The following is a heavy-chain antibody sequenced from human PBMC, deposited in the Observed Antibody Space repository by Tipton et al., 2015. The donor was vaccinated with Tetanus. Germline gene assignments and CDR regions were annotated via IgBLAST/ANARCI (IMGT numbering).Heavy chain of an antibody. D-gene: IGHD3-3*01. CDR3: ARSHVFRLTLFGEEIPRSGRFDP. CDR1: GGSVRSGSYY. V-gene: IGHV4-61*01. CDR2: ISYSGST. J-gene: IGHJ5*02. Sequence: LRLSCTVSGGSVRSGSYYWNWIRQPPGKGLEWIGYISYSGSTNSNYSLKSRITISQDTSKNQFSLKLTSVTAADTAVYYCARSHVFRLTLFGEEIPRSGRFDPWGQGTLVTVSS.